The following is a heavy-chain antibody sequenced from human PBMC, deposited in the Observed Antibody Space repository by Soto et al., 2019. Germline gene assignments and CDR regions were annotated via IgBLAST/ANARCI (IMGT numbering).Heavy chain of an antibody. CDR2: IIPIFGTA. CDR1: GGTFSSYA. J-gene: IGHJ5*02. D-gene: IGHD3-22*01. V-gene: IGHV1-69*12. CDR3: ARAVTHYDSLYNWFDP. Sequence: QVQLVQSGAEVKKPGSSVKVSCKASGGTFSSYAISWVRQAPGQGLEWMGGIIPIFGTANYAQKFQGRVTITADEDTSTAYMELSSLRSEDTAVYFCARAVTHYDSLYNWFDPWGQGTLVTVSS.